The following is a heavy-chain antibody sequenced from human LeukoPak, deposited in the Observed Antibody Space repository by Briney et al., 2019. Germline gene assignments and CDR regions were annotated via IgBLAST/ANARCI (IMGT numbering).Heavy chain of an antibody. V-gene: IGHV3-49*03. J-gene: IGHJ6*03. CDR2: IRSKAYGGTT. CDR1: GFTSGDYA. D-gene: IGHD3-22*01. Sequence: GGSLRLSCTASGFTSGDYAMSWFRQAPGKGLQWVGFIRSKAYGGTTEYAASVKGRFTISRDDSKSIAYLQMNSLKTEDTAVYYCTRDRRYYYDSSGYISLYYYYYMDVWGKGTTVTVSS. CDR3: TRDRRYYYDSSGYISLYYYYYMDV.